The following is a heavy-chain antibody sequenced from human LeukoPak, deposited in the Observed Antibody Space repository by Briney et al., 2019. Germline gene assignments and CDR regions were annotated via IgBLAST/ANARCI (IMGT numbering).Heavy chain of an antibody. D-gene: IGHD3-10*01. CDR1: GFTFSSYA. V-gene: IGHV3-23*01. CDR2: ISGSGSST. CDR3: AKDRQGSGSTGAYYYYGMDV. Sequence: GGSLRLSCAASGFTFSSYAMSWVRQAPGKGLEWVSVISGSGSSTYYADSVKGRFTISRDNSENTLYLQMNSLRAEDTAVYYCAKDRQGSGSTGAYYYYGMDVWGQGTTVTVSS. J-gene: IGHJ6*02.